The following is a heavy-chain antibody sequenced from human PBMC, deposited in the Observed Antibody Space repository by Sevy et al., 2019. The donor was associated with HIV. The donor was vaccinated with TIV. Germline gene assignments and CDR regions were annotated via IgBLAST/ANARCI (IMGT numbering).Heavy chain of an antibody. Sequence: GGSLRLSCAASGFTFRSYDMHWVRQAPGKGLEWVAIVRYDGGNEQYADSVKGRFTISRDNSRNTLHLQMNSLRAEDTAVYFCAREWVIPGPLVVNYRMDVWGQGTSVTVSS. V-gene: IGHV3-30*02. CDR1: GFTFRSYD. CDR2: VRYDGGNE. CDR3: AREWVIPGPLVVNYRMDV. D-gene: IGHD2-21*01. J-gene: IGHJ6*02.